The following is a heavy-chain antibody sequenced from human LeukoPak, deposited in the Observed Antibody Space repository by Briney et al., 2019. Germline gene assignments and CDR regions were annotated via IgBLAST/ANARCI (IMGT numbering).Heavy chain of an antibody. Sequence: GGSLRLSCAASGFTFRNCAMAWVRQIPGRGLEWVSVFSGSGGSTYYADSVKGRFTVSRDNSKNTLYLQMNNLRVDDTAIYYCASRLAANLGPLDYWGQGTLVTVSS. V-gene: IGHV3-23*01. J-gene: IGHJ4*02. CDR3: ASRLAANLGPLDY. CDR2: FSGSGGST. CDR1: GFTFRNCA. D-gene: IGHD2-15*01.